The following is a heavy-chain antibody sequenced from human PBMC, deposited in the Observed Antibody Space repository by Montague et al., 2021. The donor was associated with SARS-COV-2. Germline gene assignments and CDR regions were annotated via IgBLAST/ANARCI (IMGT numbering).Heavy chain of an antibody. V-gene: IGHV4-31*03. Sequence: TRSLTCTVSGGSMNSGGYYWSWIRQHPGKGLEWIGYIYYTGSTFYNPSLKSRLTMSVDTSQNQFSLRLISVTAADTAVYYCARGRGYTGYDSDWGQGTLVTVTS. J-gene: IGHJ4*02. CDR1: GGSMNSGGYY. CDR3: ARGRGYTGYDSD. D-gene: IGHD5-12*01. CDR2: IYYTGST.